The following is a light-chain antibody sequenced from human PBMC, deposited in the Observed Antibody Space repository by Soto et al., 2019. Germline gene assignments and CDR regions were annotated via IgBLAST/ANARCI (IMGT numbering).Light chain of an antibody. CDR2: SNN. J-gene: IGLJ1*01. Sequence: QSVLTQPPSASGTPGQRVTISCSGSSSNIGSNTVNWYQQLPGTAPKLHIYSNNQRPSGVPDRFSGSKSGTSASLAISGLQSEDEADYYCAAWDDSLNGSYVFGTGTKVPVL. CDR1: SSNIGSNT. V-gene: IGLV1-44*01. CDR3: AAWDDSLNGSYV.